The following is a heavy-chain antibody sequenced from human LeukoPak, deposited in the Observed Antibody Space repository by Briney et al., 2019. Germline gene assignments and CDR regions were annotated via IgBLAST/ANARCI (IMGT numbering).Heavy chain of an antibody. J-gene: IGHJ4*02. D-gene: IGHD5-18*01. V-gene: IGHV4-59*01. CDR1: GDSISTYY. CDR2: IYYRVTS. Sequence: TSETLSLTCTVSGDSISTYYWSWIRQPPGKGLEWIGYIYYRVTSDYNPSLKSRVTMSVDMSTRQISLKLSSVTAADTAVYYCARDLYSYGLSFDYWGQGTLVTVSS. CDR3: ARDLYSYGLSFDY.